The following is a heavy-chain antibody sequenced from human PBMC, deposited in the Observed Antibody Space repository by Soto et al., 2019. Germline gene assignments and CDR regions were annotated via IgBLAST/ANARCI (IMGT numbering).Heavy chain of an antibody. CDR1: GGSISSGAYS. V-gene: IGHV4-30-2*01. Sequence: SETLSLTCAVSGGSISSGAYSWNWIRQPPGKGLEWIGYIYHSGSTYYNASLKSRVTISVHTSKNQFSLKLSSVTAADTVVYYCARGEMATAFDYWGQGTLVTVSS. J-gene: IGHJ4*02. D-gene: IGHD5-18*01. CDR2: IYHSGST. CDR3: ARGEMATAFDY.